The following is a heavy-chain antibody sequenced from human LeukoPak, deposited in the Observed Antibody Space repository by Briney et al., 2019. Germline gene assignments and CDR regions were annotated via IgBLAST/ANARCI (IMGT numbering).Heavy chain of an antibody. CDR3: ARKRLSADSFDI. CDR2: TYYRSKWYN. CDR1: GDSVSSNSTA. V-gene: IGHV6-1*01. J-gene: IGHJ3*02. Sequence: SQTLSLTCAISGDSVSSNSTAWNWIRQSPSRGLEWLGRTYYRSKWYNDYTVSVKSRITFNPDTSKNQFSLHLNSVTPEDSAVYYCARKRLSADSFDIWGQGTLVTVSS. D-gene: IGHD4/OR15-4a*01.